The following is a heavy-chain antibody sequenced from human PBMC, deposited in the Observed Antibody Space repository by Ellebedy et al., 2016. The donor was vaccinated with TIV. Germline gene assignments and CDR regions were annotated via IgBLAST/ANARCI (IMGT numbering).Heavy chain of an antibody. J-gene: IGHJ5*02. V-gene: IGHV4-59*01. CDR2: VYYSGDT. D-gene: IGHD3-10*01. CDR1: GGSIRSYY. CDR3: ARAGKDYYGLGGGDWFDP. Sequence: MPSETLSLTCTVSGGSIRSYYWSWIRQPPGKGLEWIGYVYYSGDTNYKPSLKSRVSMSVDTSKNQFSLKLSSVTTADTAVYYCARAGKDYYGLGGGDWFDPWGQGTLVIVSS.